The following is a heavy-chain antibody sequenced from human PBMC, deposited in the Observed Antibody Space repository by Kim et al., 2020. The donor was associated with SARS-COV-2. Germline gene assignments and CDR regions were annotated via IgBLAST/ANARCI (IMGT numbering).Heavy chain of an antibody. CDR2: IWYDGSNK. CDR3: ARDSAVGATYYYYGMDV. Sequence: GGSLRLSCAASGFTFSSYGMHWVRQAPGKGLEWVAVIWYDGSNKYYADSVKGRFTISRDNSKNTLYLQMNSLRAEDTAVYYCARDSAVGATYYYYGMDVWGQGTTVTVSS. CDR1: GFTFSSYG. V-gene: IGHV3-33*01. D-gene: IGHD1-26*01. J-gene: IGHJ6*02.